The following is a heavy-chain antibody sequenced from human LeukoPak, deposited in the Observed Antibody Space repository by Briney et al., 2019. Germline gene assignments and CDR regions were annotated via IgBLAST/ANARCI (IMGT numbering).Heavy chain of an antibody. CDR3: ARARLTIFGVVTPTNFDY. Sequence: SVKVSCKASGGTFSSYAISWVRQAPGQGLEWMGGIIPIFGTANYAQKFQGRVTITADESTSTAYMELSSLRSEDTAVYYCARARLTIFGVVTPTNFDYWGQGTLVTVSS. CDR1: GGTFSSYA. D-gene: IGHD3-3*01. V-gene: IGHV1-69*01. CDR2: IIPIFGTA. J-gene: IGHJ4*02.